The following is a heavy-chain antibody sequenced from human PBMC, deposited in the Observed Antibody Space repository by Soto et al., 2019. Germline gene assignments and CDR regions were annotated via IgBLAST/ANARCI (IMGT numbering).Heavy chain of an antibody. V-gene: IGHV2-5*02. D-gene: IGHD2-15*01. Sequence: QITLKESGPTLVKPTQTLTLTCTFSGFSFNTTGVGVGWIRQPPGKALEWLAIIYWDDDKRYSPSLKSRLTITKDTSKNQVVLTATNMDPVDTATYFCAHRAVLCSGGTCYSHPFDSWGQGTLVTVSS. CDR3: AHRAVLCSGGTCYSHPFDS. J-gene: IGHJ4*02. CDR1: GFSFNTTGVG. CDR2: IYWDDDK.